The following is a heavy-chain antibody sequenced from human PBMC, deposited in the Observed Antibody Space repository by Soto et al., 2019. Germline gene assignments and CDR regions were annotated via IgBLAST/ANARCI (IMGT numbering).Heavy chain of an antibody. CDR1: GGSISSGGYY. CDR3: ARVYYDFWSGYPYYYYMDV. D-gene: IGHD3-3*01. V-gene: IGHV4-31*03. J-gene: IGHJ6*03. CDR2: IYYSGST. Sequence: SETLSFTCTVSGGSISSGGYYWSWIRQHPGKGLEWIGYIYYSGSTYYNPSLKSRVTISVDTSKNQFSLKLSSVTAADTAVYYCARVYYDFWSGYPYYYYMDVWGKGTTVTVSS.